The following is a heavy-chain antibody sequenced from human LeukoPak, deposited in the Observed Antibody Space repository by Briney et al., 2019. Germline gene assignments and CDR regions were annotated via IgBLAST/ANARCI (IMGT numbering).Heavy chain of an antibody. J-gene: IGHJ1*01. CDR3: AKDSSGWYPEYFQH. CDR1: GFTFSSYA. CDR2: ISGSGGST. Sequence: PGGSLRLSRAASGFTFSSYAMSWVRQAPGKGMEWVSAISGSGGSTYYADSVKGRFTISRDNSKSTLYLQMNSLRAEDTAVYYCAKDSSGWYPEYFQHWGQGTLVTVSS. D-gene: IGHD6-19*01. V-gene: IGHV3-23*01.